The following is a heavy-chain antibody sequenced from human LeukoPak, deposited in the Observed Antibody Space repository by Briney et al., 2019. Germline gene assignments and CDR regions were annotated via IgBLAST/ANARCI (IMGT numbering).Heavy chain of an antibody. J-gene: IGHJ5*01. Sequence: CGPTLVKPTQTLTLTCTFSGFSLSTSGVGVGWIRQPPGKALEWLALIYWDDDKRYSPSLRSRLTITKDTSKNQVVLTMTNMDPVDTATYYCAHRRGASTTVTSPFDSWGQGTLVTVSS. CDR3: AHRRGASTTVTSPFDS. CDR1: GFSLSTSGVG. CDR2: IYWDDDK. V-gene: IGHV2-5*02. D-gene: IGHD4-17*01.